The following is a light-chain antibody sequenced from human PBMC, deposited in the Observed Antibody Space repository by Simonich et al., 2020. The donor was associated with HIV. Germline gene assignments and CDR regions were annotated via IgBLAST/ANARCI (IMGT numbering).Light chain of an antibody. J-gene: IGLJ3*02. CDR2: AVS. V-gene: IGLV2-14*03. CDR3: SSFTSSSTLEV. CDR1: SSDVGGYNY. Sequence: QSALTQPASVSGSPGQSITISCTGTSSDVGGYNYVSWSQQHPGKAPKPMIYAVSNRPSGVSNRFSGSKSGNTASLTISGLQAEDEADYYCSSFTSSSTLEVFGGGTKVTVL.